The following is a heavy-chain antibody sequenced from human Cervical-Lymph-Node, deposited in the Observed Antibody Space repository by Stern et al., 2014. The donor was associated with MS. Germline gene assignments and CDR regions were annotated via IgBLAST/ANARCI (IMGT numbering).Heavy chain of an antibody. V-gene: IGHV2-5*01. Sequence: QVTLRESGPTLVKPTQTLTLTCTVSGFSLTTDGVGVAWIRQAPGKALEWLALIYWYDDEPYNPSLNNRLTITKDTSKNQVVLRMTNVDPVDTGTYYCAHSFGSVSGTYSGMDAWGQGTTVTVS. CDR1: GFSLTTDGVG. D-gene: IGHD1-7*01. CDR3: AHSFGSVSGTYSGMDA. CDR2: IYWYDDE. J-gene: IGHJ6*02.